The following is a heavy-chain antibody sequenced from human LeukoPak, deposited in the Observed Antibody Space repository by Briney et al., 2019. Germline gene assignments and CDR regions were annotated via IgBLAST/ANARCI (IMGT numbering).Heavy chain of an antibody. D-gene: IGHD1-1*01. CDR3: ASNWSDFDY. Sequence: SETLSLTCTVSGYSITTGHYWGWIRQPPGRGLEWIGSIYHGEATYYNPSLKTRLTISLDTSKNQFSLKLSSVTAADTAVYYCASNWSDFDYWGQGILVTVSS. CDR2: IYHGEAT. V-gene: IGHV4-38-2*02. J-gene: IGHJ4*02. CDR1: GYSITTGHY.